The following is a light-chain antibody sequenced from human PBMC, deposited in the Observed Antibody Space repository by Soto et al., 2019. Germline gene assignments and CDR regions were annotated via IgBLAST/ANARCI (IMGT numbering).Light chain of an antibody. J-gene: IGKJ2*01. CDR3: QQYGSSHPYT. CDR2: GAS. CDR1: QSVSSSY. V-gene: IGKV3-20*01. Sequence: EIVLTQSPGTLSLSPGERATLSCRASQSVSSSYLAWYQQKPGQAPRLLIYGASSRATGIPDMFSGSGSGTDFTLTISRLEPEDFAVYYCQQYGSSHPYTFGQGTKLEIK.